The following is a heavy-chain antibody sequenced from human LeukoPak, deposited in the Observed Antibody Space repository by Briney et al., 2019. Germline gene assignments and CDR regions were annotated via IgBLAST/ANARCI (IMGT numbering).Heavy chain of an antibody. CDR3: AQQPYGSGSC. Sequence: TSETLSLTCTVSGGSISSSSYYWGWVRQPPGKGLEWIGSIYYSGSTYYNPSLKSRVTISVDTSKNQFSLKLSSVTAADTAVYYCAQQPYGSGSCWGHGTLVTVSS. J-gene: IGHJ4*01. V-gene: IGHV4-39*01. CDR1: GGSISSSSYY. CDR2: IYYSGST. D-gene: IGHD3-10*01.